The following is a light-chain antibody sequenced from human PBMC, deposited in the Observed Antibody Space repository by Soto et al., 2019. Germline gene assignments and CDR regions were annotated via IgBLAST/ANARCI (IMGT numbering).Light chain of an antibody. CDR2: AAS. Sequence: IQLTLSPSSLSASVGDRVTLTCRASQDIAIYLAWYQQKPGEAPKLLIYAASTLYGGVPSRFSGSGSGTDFILTISSLQPEDVATYYCQKYNSAPRTCGQGTKGDIK. CDR1: QDIAIY. V-gene: IGKV1-27*01. CDR3: QKYNSAPRT. J-gene: IGKJ1*01.